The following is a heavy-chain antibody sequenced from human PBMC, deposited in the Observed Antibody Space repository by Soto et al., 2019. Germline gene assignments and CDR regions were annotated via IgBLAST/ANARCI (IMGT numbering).Heavy chain of an antibody. CDR2: IYHGGST. CDR3: ASVGPSVPSHHPSSTYTFENCLDT. J-gene: IGHJ5*02. Sequence: SETLSLTCAVSGYSISSGYYWGWLRQPPGKGLEWIGSIYHGGSTYYNPSLNSRVTLSIDMTNNHVSLILNSVTAADTAVYYCASVGPSVPSHHPSSTYTFENCLDTWGQGTLVTVSS. D-gene: IGHD2-2*01. V-gene: IGHV4-38-2*01. CDR1: GYSISSGYY.